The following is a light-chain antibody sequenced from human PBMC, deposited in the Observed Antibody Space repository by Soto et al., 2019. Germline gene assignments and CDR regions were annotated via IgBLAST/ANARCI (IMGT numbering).Light chain of an antibody. J-gene: IGKJ5*01. CDR1: QSVSSSY. Sequence: EIVLTQSPGTLSLSTGERATLSFRASQSVSSSYLAWYQQKPGQAPRLLIYGACSRATSIPDRFSGSGSGTEFTLTISSLQSEDFAVYYCQQYNNWPPITFGQGTRLEIK. V-gene: IGKV3-15*01. CDR3: QQYNNWPPIT. CDR2: GAC.